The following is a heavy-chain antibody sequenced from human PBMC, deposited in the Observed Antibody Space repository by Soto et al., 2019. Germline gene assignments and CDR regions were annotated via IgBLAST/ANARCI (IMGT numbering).Heavy chain of an antibody. CDR2: ISAYNGNT. J-gene: IGHJ4*02. CDR1: GYTFTSYG. D-gene: IGHD4-17*01. CDR3: AGMTKVTTLDD. V-gene: IGHV1-18*01. Sequence: SSVKVSCKASGYTFTSYGISWVRQAPGQGLEWMGWISAYNGNTNYAQKLQGRVTMTTDTSTSTANMELRSLRSDDTAVYDCAGMTKVTTLDDWGQGTLVTVSS.